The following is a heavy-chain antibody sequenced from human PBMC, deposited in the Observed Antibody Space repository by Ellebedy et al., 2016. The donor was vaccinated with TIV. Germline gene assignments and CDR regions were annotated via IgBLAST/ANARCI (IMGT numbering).Heavy chain of an antibody. CDR1: GGTFSSYA. D-gene: IGHD3-10*01. J-gene: IGHJ4*02. Sequence: SVKVSCXASGGTFSSYAISWVRQAPGQGLEWMGGIIPIFGTANYAQKFQGRVTITADESTSTAYMELSSLRSEDTAVYYCARVVTMVRGDLGYWGQGTLVTVSS. CDR3: ARVVTMVRGDLGY. V-gene: IGHV1-69*13. CDR2: IIPIFGTA.